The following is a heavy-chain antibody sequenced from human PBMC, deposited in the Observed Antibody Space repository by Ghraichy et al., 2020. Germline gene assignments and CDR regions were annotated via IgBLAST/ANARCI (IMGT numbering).Heavy chain of an antibody. CDR2: IYYSGST. J-gene: IGHJ3*02. CDR3: ARGNILLWFGELGDAFDI. D-gene: IGHD3-10*01. V-gene: IGHV4-39*01. Sequence: SETLSLTCTVSGGSISSSSYYWGWIRQPPGKGLEWIGSIYYSGSTYYNPSLKSRVTISVDTSKNQFSLKLSSVTAADTAVYYCARGNILLWFGELGDAFDIWGQGTMVTVSS. CDR1: GGSISSSSYY.